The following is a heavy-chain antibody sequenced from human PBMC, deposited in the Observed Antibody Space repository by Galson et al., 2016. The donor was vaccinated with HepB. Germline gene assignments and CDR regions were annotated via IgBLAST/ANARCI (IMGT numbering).Heavy chain of an antibody. J-gene: IGHJ6*02. CDR2: IRAKGFGGTA. V-gene: IGHV3-49*04. CDR3: SRDRSSGPHPYGMDV. Sequence: SLRLSCAASGFSFADYTLNWVRQTPGKGLEWVGLIRAKGFGGTAHYAATVGGRSIISRDDSEKIAYLQINSLKVEDTAVYYCSRDRSSGPHPYGMDVRGQGTTVTVSS. CDR1: GFSFADYT.